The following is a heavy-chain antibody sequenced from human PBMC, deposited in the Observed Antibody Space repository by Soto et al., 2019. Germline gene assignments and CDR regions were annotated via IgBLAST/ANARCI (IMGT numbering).Heavy chain of an antibody. CDR3: AKDEAPTGNDAFDI. CDR1: GFTFSSYA. D-gene: IGHD3-10*01. Sequence: PGGSLRLACAASGFTFSSYAMSGVRQSPGKGLEWVSAISGSGGSTYYADSVKGRFTISRDNSKNTLYLQMNSLRAEDTAVYYCAKDEAPTGNDAFDIWGQGTMVTVSS. J-gene: IGHJ3*02. CDR2: ISGSGGST. V-gene: IGHV3-23*01.